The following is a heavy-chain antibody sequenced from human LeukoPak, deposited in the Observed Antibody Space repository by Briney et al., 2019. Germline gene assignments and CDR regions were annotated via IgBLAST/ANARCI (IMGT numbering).Heavy chain of an antibody. CDR1: GFTFSAYW. V-gene: IGHV3-74*01. J-gene: IGHJ4*02. D-gene: IGHD2-2*01. CDR3: ASDPNDSSTNLPVDY. CDR2: INSDGFSI. Sequence: PGGSLRLSCAASGFTFSAYWMHWVRQAPGKGLVWVSRINSDGFSIAYADSVKGRFTISRDNAKNTLYLQMNSLRAEDTAVYYCASDPNDSSTNLPVDYWGQGTLVTVSS.